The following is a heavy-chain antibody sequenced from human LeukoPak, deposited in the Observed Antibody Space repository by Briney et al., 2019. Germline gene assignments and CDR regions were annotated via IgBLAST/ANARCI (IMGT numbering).Heavy chain of an antibody. CDR1: GFTFRSYG. D-gene: IGHD6-13*01. Sequence: PGGSLRLSCAASGFTFRSYGMHWVRQAPGKGLEWVAAISYDGSNKYYADSVKGRFTISRDNSKNTLYLQMNSLRAEDTAVYYCAKDRRALYSIAAAGTFDYWGQGTLVTVSS. V-gene: IGHV3-30*18. J-gene: IGHJ4*02. CDR3: AKDRRALYSIAAAGTFDY. CDR2: ISYDGSNK.